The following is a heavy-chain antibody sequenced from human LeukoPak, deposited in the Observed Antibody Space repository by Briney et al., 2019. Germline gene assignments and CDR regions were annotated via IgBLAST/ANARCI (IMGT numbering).Heavy chain of an antibody. CDR1: GGSISSYY. CDR3: ASSDTVTDANWFDP. D-gene: IGHD4-11*01. V-gene: IGHV4-59*01. CDR2: IYYSGST. Sequence: KSSETLSLTCTVSGGSISSYYWSWIRQPPGKGLEWIGYIYYSGSTNYNPSLKSRVTISVDTSKNQFSLKLSSVTAADTAVYYCASSDTVTDANWFDPWSQGTLVTVSS. J-gene: IGHJ5*02.